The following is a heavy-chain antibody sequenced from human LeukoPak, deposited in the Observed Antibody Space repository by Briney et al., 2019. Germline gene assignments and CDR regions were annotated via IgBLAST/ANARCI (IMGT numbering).Heavy chain of an antibody. CDR2: IYTSGST. CDR3: AREFGIAARASPLFDP. CDR1: GGSISSYY. Sequence: SETLSLTCTVSGGSISSYYWSWIRQPAGKGLEWIGRIYTSGSTNYNPPLKSRVTISVDTSNNQFSLKLSSVTAPDTAVYYCAREFGIAARASPLFDPWGQGTLVTVSS. J-gene: IGHJ5*02. V-gene: IGHV4-4*07. D-gene: IGHD6-6*01.